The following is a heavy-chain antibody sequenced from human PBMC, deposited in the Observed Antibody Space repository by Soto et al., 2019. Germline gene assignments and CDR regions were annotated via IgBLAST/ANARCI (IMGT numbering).Heavy chain of an antibody. CDR3: ARAAPRYCSGGSCYSGRDY. D-gene: IGHD2-15*01. CDR1: GDTISTGGYT. CDR2: TYHSGNP. V-gene: IGHV4-30-2*01. Sequence: SETLSLTCDVSGDTISTGGYTWAWIRQPPGKALEWIGHTYHSGNPYYNPSLKSRVIISVDRSKNQISLRLRSVTAADTAVYYCARAAPRYCSGGSCYSGRDYWGQGTLVTVSS. J-gene: IGHJ4*02.